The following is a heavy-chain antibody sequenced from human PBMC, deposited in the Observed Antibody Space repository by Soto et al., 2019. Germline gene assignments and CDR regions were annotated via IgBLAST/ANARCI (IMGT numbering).Heavy chain of an antibody. CDR3: ARQRTSVVTQAYFDV. V-gene: IGHV4-34*01. Sequence: SETLSLTCAVYGGSFSGFYCSWVRQPPGKGLEWIGSIYYSGSTYNNPSLRSRVSMSIDTSKDQFSLKLKSVTAADTALYFCARQRTSVVTQAYFDVWGPGSLVTVSS. CDR1: GGSFSGFY. J-gene: IGHJ4*02. CDR2: IYYSGST. D-gene: IGHD2-21*02.